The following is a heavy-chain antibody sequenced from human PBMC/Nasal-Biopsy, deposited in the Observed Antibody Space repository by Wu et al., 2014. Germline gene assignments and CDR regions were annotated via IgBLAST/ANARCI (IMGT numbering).Heavy chain of an antibody. CDR1: GFTFRSSA. CDR3: SKGPNGGRPRYFDY. Sequence: CAASGFTFRSSAMNWVRQVPGKGLEWLSNISGGGGTTYYADSVRGRFTISRDNSKNILFLRLDSLGPEDTAVYYCSKGPNGGRPRYFDYWGQGTLVTVSS. D-gene: IGHD4-23*01. V-gene: IGHV3-23*01. J-gene: IGHJ4*02. CDR2: ISGGGGTT.